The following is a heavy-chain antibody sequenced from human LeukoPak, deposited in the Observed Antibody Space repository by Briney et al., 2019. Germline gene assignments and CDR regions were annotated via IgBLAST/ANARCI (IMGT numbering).Heavy chain of an antibody. J-gene: IGHJ6*02. Sequence: RPSETLSLTCAVYGGSFSGYYWSWIRQPPGKGLEWIGEINHSGSTNYNPSLKSRVTISVDTSKNQFSLKLSSVTAADTAVYYCARRYSSGWYTHYYYYYGMDVWGQGTTVTVSS. CDR2: INHSGST. V-gene: IGHV4-34*01. CDR3: ARRYSSGWYTHYYYYYGMDV. D-gene: IGHD6-19*01. CDR1: GGSFSGYY.